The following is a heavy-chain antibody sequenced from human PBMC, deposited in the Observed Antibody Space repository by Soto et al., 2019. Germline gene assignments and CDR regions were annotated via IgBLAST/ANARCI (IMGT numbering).Heavy chain of an antibody. CDR1: GGTFSGNA. J-gene: IGHJ6*02. V-gene: IGHV1-69*06. CDR2: IIPMFGTA. Sequence: QVQLVQSGSEVKKPGSSVKVSCKASGGTFSGNAFSWVRQAPGQGLEWVGGIIPMFGTANYAQKFQDRVTFTADKSTNIVYMEVSSLRSDDTAVYYCAKGPPPDYAIAVWGQGTAVTVSS. CDR3: AKGPPPDYAIAV.